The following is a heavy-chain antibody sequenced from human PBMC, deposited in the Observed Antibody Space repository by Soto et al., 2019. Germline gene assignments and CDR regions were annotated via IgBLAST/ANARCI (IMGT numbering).Heavy chain of an antibody. D-gene: IGHD6-13*01. CDR2: ISGSGGAT. V-gene: IGHV3-23*01. CDR3: ARQDYSTTWYLKY. J-gene: IGHJ4*02. Sequence: EVQLLESGGGVVQPGGSLRLSCAASGFTFSAYAMSWVRQAPGKGLEWVSVISGSGGATYYADSVKGRFTISRDNSKNTLYLQMNSLRAEDTAVYYCARQDYSTTWYLKYWGQGTLFTVSS. CDR1: GFTFSAYA.